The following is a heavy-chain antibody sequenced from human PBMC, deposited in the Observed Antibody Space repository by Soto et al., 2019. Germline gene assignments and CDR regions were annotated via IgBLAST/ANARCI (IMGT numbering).Heavy chain of an antibody. J-gene: IGHJ4*02. CDR3: ARDLWFSSSAYYFDY. D-gene: IGHD6-6*01. CDR2: ISSSSSYI. V-gene: IGHV3-21*01. Sequence: EVQLVESGGGLVKPGGSLRLSCAASGFTFSSYSMNWVRQAPGKGLEWVSSISSSSSYIYYAGSVKGRFTISRDNAKNSLYQQMNSLRAEDTAVYYCARDLWFSSSAYYFDYWGQGTLVTVSS. CDR1: GFTFSSYS.